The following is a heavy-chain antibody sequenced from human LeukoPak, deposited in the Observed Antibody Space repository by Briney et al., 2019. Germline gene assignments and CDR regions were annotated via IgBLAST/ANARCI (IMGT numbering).Heavy chain of an antibody. CDR3: AMHSGWSLLNAFDI. CDR2: IKTDGSTT. V-gene: IGHV3-74*01. Sequence: GGSLRLSCADAGFTFSSYWMHWVRQAPGKGLVWVSHIKTDGSTTAYADSVKGRFTISRDNAKNTLYLQMNSLRAEDTAVYYCAMHSGWSLLNAFDIWGQGTMVTVSS. CDR1: GFTFSSYW. J-gene: IGHJ3*02. D-gene: IGHD6-19*01.